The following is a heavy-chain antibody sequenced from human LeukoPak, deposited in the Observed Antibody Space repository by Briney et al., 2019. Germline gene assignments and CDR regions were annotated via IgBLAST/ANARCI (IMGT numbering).Heavy chain of an antibody. Sequence: SQTLSLTCTVSGGSISSGGYYWSWIRQPPGKGLEWIGYIYYSGSTYYNPSLKSRVTISVDRSNNQFSLKLSSVTAADTAVYYCARGGQQQLEFDYWGQGTLVTVSS. J-gene: IGHJ4*02. CDR2: IYYSGST. CDR1: GGSISSGGYY. V-gene: IGHV4-30-2*01. D-gene: IGHD6-13*01. CDR3: ARGGQQQLEFDY.